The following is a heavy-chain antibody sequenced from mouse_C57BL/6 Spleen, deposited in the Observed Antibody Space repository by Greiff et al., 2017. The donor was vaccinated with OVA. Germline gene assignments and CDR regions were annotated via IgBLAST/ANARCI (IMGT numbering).Heavy chain of an antibody. Sequence: EVQLQESEGGLVQPGSSMKLSCTASGFTFSDYYMAWVRQVPEKGLEWVANINYDGSSTYYLDSLKSRFIISRDNAKNILYLQMSSLKSEDTATYYCARDHGAMDYWGQGTSVTVSS. V-gene: IGHV5-16*01. CDR2: INYDGSST. CDR3: ARDHGAMDY. CDR1: GFTFSDYY. J-gene: IGHJ4*01.